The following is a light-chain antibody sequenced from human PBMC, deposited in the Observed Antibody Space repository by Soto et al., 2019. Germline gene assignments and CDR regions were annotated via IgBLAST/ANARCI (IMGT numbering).Light chain of an antibody. CDR3: MSFTSSNTYV. J-gene: IGLJ1*01. Sequence: QSALTQPASVSGSPGQSITISCTGTSSDVGAYNFVSWYQHYPDKAPKVVIYDVANRPSGVSYRFSASKSGNTASLTISWLQDEDEADYYCMSFTSSNTYVFGTGTKLTVL. CDR1: SSDVGAYNF. CDR2: DVA. V-gene: IGLV2-14*03.